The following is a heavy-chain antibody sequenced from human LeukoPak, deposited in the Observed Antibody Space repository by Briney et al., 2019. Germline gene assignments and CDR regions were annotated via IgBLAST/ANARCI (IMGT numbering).Heavy chain of an antibody. D-gene: IGHD1-26*01. J-gene: IGHJ4*03. CDR2: IWYDGSNK. V-gene: IGHV3-33*01. CDR3: ATENSGSYYGYFDS. CDR1: GFTFSGYG. Sequence: GGSLRLSCAASGFTFSGYGMQWVRQAPGKGLEWVAVIWYDGSNKYYADSVKGRFTISRDNSKNTLYLQMNSLRADDTAVNYCATENSGSYYGYFDSWGQGTLVTVSS.